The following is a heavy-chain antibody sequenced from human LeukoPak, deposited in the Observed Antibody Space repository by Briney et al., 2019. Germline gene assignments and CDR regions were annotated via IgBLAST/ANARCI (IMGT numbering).Heavy chain of an antibody. J-gene: IGHJ3*01. Sequence: SEALSLTCTVSGTSISSGDYYWNWIRQPAGKGLEWIGRIYSSGSTNYNPSLRSRVTISRDTSKNQFSLQLNSVTAADTAVYYCVRRGDVWGQGTMVTVSS. CDR3: VRRGDV. CDR2: IYSSGST. V-gene: IGHV4-61*02. CDR1: GTSISSGDYY.